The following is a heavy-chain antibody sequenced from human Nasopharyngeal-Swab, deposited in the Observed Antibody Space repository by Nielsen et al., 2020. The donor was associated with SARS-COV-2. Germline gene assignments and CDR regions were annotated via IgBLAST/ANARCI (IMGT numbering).Heavy chain of an antibody. V-gene: IGHV1-18*01. Sequence: ASVKVSCKASGYTFTSYDINWVRQATGQGLEWMGWISPYNGNTKYAQKFQGRVTMTTDTSTTTAYMELRSLKSDDTAVYYCARRHGVVEGSGWNYFDFWGQGTLVTVPS. CDR1: GYTFTSYD. D-gene: IGHD6-19*01. CDR2: ISPYNGNT. CDR3: ARRHGVVEGSGWNYFDF. J-gene: IGHJ4*02.